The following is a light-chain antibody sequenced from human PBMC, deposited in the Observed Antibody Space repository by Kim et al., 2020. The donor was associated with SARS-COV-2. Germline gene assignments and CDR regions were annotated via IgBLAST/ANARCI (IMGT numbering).Light chain of an antibody. CDR3: QQYDTSPWT. CDR1: QSVNSNY. CDR2: GAS. J-gene: IGKJ1*01. V-gene: IGKV3-20*01. Sequence: EIVLTQSPATLSLSPGERATLSCRASQSVNSNYLAWYQQKFGQAPRLLIYGASSRATGIPDRFSGSGSGTDFTLSISRLEPEDFAVYYCQQYDTSPWTFGQGTKVDIK.